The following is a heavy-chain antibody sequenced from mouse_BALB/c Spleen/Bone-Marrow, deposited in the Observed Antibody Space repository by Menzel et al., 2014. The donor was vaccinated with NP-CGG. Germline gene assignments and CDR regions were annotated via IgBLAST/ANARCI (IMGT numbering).Heavy chain of an antibody. J-gene: IGHJ1*01. CDR3: ARKDYGSRGGYFDV. CDR1: GFSLTSYG. CDR2: IWAGGST. D-gene: IGHD1-1*01. Sequence: QVQLQQSGPGLVAPSQSLSITCTVSGFSLTSYGVHWVRQPPGKGLEWLGLIWAGGSTNYNSALMSRLSISNDNSKSQVFLKMNSLQTDDAAMCYCARKDYGSRGGYFDVWGAGTTVTVSS. V-gene: IGHV2-9*02.